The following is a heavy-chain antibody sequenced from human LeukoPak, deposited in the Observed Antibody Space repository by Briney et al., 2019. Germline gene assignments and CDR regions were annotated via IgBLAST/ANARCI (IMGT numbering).Heavy chain of an antibody. D-gene: IGHD3-10*01. CDR3: ARSSYYYGADAFDI. J-gene: IGHJ3*02. CDR1: GGSISSYY. V-gene: IGHV4-59*01. Sequence: SETLSLTCTVSGGSISSYYWSWIRQPPGKGLEWIGYIYYSGSTNYNPSLQSRVTISVDTSKNQFSLKLSSVTAADTAVYYCARSSYYYGADAFDIWGQGTMVTVSS. CDR2: IYYSGST.